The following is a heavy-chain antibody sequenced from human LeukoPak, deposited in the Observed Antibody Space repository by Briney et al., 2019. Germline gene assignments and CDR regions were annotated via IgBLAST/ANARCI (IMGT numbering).Heavy chain of an antibody. D-gene: IGHD3-22*01. J-gene: IGHJ4*02. CDR1: GFTVSSNY. CDR2: IYSGGST. CDR3: ARDNYYYDSSGYPDY. Sequence: GGSLRLSCAVSGFTVSSNYMSWVRQAPGRGLEWVSVIYSGGSTYYADSVKGRFTISRDNSKNTLYLQMNSLRAEDTAVYYCARDNYYYDSSGYPDYWGQGTLVTVSS. V-gene: IGHV3-66*01.